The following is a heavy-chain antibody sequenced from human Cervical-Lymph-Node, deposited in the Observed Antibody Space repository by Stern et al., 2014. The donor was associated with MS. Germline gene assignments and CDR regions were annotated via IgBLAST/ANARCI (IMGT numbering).Heavy chain of an antibody. D-gene: IGHD5-12*01. CDR3: ARDRSGYGIFDY. V-gene: IGHV1-18*04. J-gene: IGHJ4*02. CDR1: GYTFTTYG. Sequence: VQLLQSGGEVKKPGASVKVSCKASGYTFTTYGITWVRQAPGQGLEWMGWISGHNGVTNNAQRFQDRVAMTTDTSTSTAYMEVRSLTSDDTAVYYCARDRSGYGIFDYWGQGTLVTVSS. CDR2: ISGHNGVT.